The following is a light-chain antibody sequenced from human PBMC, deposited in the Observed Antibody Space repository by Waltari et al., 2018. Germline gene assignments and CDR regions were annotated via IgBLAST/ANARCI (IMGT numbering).Light chain of an antibody. CDR3: QQYKSPPWT. CDR2: KAA. J-gene: IGKJ1*01. V-gene: IGKV1-5*03. CDR1: QSIRSW. Sequence: DIQMTQSPSTLSAPVGDRVTITCRASQSIRSWLAWYKQKPGKAPKLLISKAATLESGVPSRFSGSGSGTEFTLTISSLQPDDFATYHCQQYKSPPWTFGQGTKVEIK.